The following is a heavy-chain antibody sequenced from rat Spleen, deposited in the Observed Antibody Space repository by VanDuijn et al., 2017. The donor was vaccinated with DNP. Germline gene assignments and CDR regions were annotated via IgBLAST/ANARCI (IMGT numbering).Heavy chain of an antibody. Sequence: EVQLVESGGGLVQPGRSLKLSCAASGFNFNDYWMGWVRQAPGRGLEWIGEINKDSSIINYASSLKDKFTISRDNAQNTLNLQMSKLGSEDTAIYYCTRGEDYGSYHFDTWGHGVLVTVSS. J-gene: IGHJ2*01. V-gene: IGHV4-2*01. D-gene: IGHD1-3*01. CDR3: TRGEDYGSYHFDT. CDR1: GFNFNDYW. CDR2: INKDSSII.